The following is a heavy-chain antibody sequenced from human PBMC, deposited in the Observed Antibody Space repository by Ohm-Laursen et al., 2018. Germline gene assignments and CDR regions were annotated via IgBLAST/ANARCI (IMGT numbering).Heavy chain of an antibody. V-gene: IGHV3-53*01. CDR1: GFTVSNNY. D-gene: IGHD5-24*01. J-gene: IGHJ6*02. CDR3: ASADRDRGYYYYGMDV. Sequence: SLRLSCAASGFTVSNNYMSWVRQAPGKGLEWVSVIYSGGSTFYADSVKGRFTISRDNSKNTVYLQMNSLRAEDTAVYYCASADRDRGYYYYGMDVWGQGTTVTVSS. CDR2: IYSGGST.